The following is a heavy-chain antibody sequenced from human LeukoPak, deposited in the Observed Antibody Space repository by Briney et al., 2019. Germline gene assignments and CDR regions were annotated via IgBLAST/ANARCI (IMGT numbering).Heavy chain of an antibody. D-gene: IGHD2-15*01. CDR1: GGSFSGYY. CDR3: ARVEATPYYFDY. J-gene: IGHJ4*02. V-gene: IGHV4-34*01. Sequence: SETLSLTCADYGGSFSGYYWSWIRQPPGKGLEWIGEINHSGSTNYNPSLKSRVTISVDTSKNQFSLKLSSVTAADTAVYYCARVEATPYYFDYWGQGTLVTVSS. CDR2: INHSGST.